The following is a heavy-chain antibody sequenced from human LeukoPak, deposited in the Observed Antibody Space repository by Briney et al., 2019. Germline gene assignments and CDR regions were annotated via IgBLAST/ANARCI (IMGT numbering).Heavy chain of an antibody. V-gene: IGHV3-53*01. Sequence: GGSLRLSCAASGFTVSSNYMSWVRQAPGKGLEWVSVIYSGGSTYYADSVKGRFTISRDNSKNTLYLQMNSLRADDTAVYYCARGQVVATIPFDYWGREPWSPSPQ. J-gene: IGHJ4*02. CDR1: GFTVSSNY. CDR2: IYSGGST. D-gene: IGHD5-12*01. CDR3: ARGQVVATIPFDY.